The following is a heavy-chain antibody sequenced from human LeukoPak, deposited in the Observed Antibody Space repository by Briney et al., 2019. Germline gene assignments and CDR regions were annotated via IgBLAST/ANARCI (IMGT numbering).Heavy chain of an antibody. J-gene: IGHJ5*02. V-gene: IGHV1-69*05. D-gene: IGHD1-7*01. CDR1: GYTFTSYD. CDR2: IIPIFGTA. CDR3: ARDNYAGANWFDP. Sequence: SVKVSCKASGYTFTSYDINWVRQATGQGLEWMGGIIPIFGTANYAQKFQGRVTITTDESTSTAYMELSSLRSEDTAVYYCARDNYAGANWFDPWGQGTLVTVSS.